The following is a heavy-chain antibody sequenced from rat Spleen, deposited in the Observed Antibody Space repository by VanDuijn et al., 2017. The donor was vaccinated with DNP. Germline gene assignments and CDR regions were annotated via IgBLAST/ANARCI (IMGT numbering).Heavy chain of an antibody. V-gene: IGHV2-63*01. CDR2: MRFNGDT. CDR1: GFSLTNYD. D-gene: IGHD3-8*01. CDR3: ARVPNTYYVMDA. J-gene: IGHJ4*01. Sequence: QVQLKESGPGLVQPSQTLSLTCTVAGFSLTNYDVHWVRQPPGRGLEWMGRMRFNGDTSYNSTLESRLSFTRDTSKSQVFLKMNSLQTEDTATYYCARVPNTYYVMDAWGQGASVTVSS.